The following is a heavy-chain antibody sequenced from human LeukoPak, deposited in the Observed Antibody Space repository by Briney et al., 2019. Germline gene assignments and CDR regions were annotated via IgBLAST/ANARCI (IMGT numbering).Heavy chain of an antibody. CDR3: AKIAVAGSYSMVV. J-gene: IGHJ6*02. CDR2: ISYDGSNK. V-gene: IGHV3-30*18. Sequence: GGPLRLSCAASGFTFSRYGMHWLRQAPGKGLEWVGDISYDGSNKYYADSVKGRFTISRDNSKNTLYLQMNSLRAEDTAVYYCAKIAVAGSYSMVVWGQGATVTVSS. D-gene: IGHD6-19*01. CDR1: GFTFSRYG.